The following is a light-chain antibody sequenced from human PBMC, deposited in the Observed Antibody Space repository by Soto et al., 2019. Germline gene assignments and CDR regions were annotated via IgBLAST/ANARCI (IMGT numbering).Light chain of an antibody. J-gene: IGLJ1*01. CDR3: CSYAGSSPDV. V-gene: IGLV2-23*01. CDR1: SSDIGSYNL. CDR2: EGS. Sequence: QSALTQPASVSGSPGQSITISCTGTSSDIGSYNLVSWYQQHPGKAPKLMIFEGSKRPSGVSNRFSGSKSGNTASLTISGLQAEDEADYYCCSYAGSSPDVLGTGTKLTVL.